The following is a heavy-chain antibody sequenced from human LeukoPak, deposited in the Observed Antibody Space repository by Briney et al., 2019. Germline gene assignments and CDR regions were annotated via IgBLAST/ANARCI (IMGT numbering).Heavy chain of an antibody. V-gene: IGHV3-21*01. Sequence: PGWSLRLSCAASGFTFSSYNMQWVRQPPGKGLEWVSCIHSSTIYKYFADSLKGRFIISRDNTKNSLYLQMNGLRAEDTAMYYCARAANNSDAFDVWGQGTVVTVSS. D-gene: IGHD1-20*01. J-gene: IGHJ3*01. CDR2: IHSSTIYK. CDR1: GFTFSSYN. CDR3: ARAANNSDAFDV.